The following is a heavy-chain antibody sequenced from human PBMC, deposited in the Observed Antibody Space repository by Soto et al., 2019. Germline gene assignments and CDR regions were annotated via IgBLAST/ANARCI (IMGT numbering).Heavy chain of an antibody. CDR1: GFTVSSNY. Sequence: GGSLRLSCAASGFTVSSNYMSWVRQAPGKGLEWVSVIYSGGSTYYADSVKGRFTISRDNSKNTLYLQMNSLRAEDTAVYYCARWMGYSSSSYYYYGMDVWGQGTTVTVSS. CDR2: IYSGGST. CDR3: ARWMGYSSSSYYYYGMDV. V-gene: IGHV3-53*01. D-gene: IGHD6-6*01. J-gene: IGHJ6*02.